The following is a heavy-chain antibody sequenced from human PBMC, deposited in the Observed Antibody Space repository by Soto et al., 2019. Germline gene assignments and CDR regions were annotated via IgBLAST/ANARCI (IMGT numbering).Heavy chain of an antibody. V-gene: IGHV4-34*01. CDR1: GGSFSGYY. CDR2: INHSGST. Sequence: QVQLQQWGAGLLKPSETLSLTCAVYGGSFSGYYWSWIRQPPGKGLEWIGEINHSGSTNYNPSLKSRVTISVDTSKNQFSLKLSSVTAADTAVYYCAREGTARNFDYWGQGTLVTVSS. CDR3: AREGTARNFDY. D-gene: IGHD5-18*01. J-gene: IGHJ4*02.